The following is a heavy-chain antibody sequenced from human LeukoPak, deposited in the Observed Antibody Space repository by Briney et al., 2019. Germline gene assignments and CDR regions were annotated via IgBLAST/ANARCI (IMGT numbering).Heavy chain of an antibody. CDR2: IFYGGST. D-gene: IGHD3-22*01. CDR1: GGSISSNSYY. J-gene: IGHJ4*02. Sequence: PSETLSLTCTVSGGSISSNSYYWGWIRQPPGKGLEWIGSIFYGGSTYSNPSLKRRVTISVDTSKNQFSLILTSVTAADTAVYYCARDSVVVTGFDYWGQGTLVTVSS. V-gene: IGHV4-39*07. CDR3: ARDSVVVTGFDY.